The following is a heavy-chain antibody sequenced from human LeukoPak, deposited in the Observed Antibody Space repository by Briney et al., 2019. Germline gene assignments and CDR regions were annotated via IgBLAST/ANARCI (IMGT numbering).Heavy chain of an antibody. CDR1: GFTFSSYS. CDR3: ARDRYCSSTSCYDPYYFDY. V-gene: IGHV3-48*02. CDR2: ISSSSSTI. Sequence: GGSLRLSCAASGFTFSSYSMNWVRQASGKGLEWVSYISSSSSTIYYADSVKGRFTISRDNAKNSLYLQMNSLRDEDTAVYYCARDRYCSSTSCYDPYYFDYWGQGTLVTVSS. J-gene: IGHJ4*02. D-gene: IGHD2-2*01.